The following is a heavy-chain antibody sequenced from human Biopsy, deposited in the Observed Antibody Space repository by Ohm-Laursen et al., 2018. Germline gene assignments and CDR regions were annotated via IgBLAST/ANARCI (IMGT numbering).Heavy chain of an antibody. CDR3: ARQIPLYGMDV. Sequence: SLRLSCAASGFTFNSYEMNWVRHAPGKGLEWVANINYTGSPIYYADSVRGRFTISRDNGEYSLYLQMNSLRVDDTAVYYCARQIPLYGMDVWGQGTTVTVSS. V-gene: IGHV3-48*03. CDR1: GFTFNSYE. CDR2: INYTGSPI. J-gene: IGHJ6*02.